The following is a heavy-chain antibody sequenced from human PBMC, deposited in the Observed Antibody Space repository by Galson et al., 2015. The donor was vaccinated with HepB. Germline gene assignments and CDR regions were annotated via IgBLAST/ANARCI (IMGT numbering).Heavy chain of an antibody. CDR2: IIPILGIA. CDR3: ARYGGTTNNWFDP. Sequence: SVKVSCKASGYTFTSYTISWVRQAPGQGLEWMGRIIPILGIANYAQKFQGRVTITADKSTSTAYMELSSLRSEDTAVYYCARYGGTTNNWFDPWGQGTLVTVSS. D-gene: IGHD1-1*01. V-gene: IGHV1-69*02. J-gene: IGHJ5*02. CDR1: GYTFTSYT.